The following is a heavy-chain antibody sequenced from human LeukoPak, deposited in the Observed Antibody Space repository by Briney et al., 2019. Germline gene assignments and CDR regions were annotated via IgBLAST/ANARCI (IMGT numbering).Heavy chain of an antibody. CDR3: ARAYSSGWYAPLDY. J-gene: IGHJ4*01. D-gene: IGHD6-19*01. Sequence: GGSLRLSCAASGLTVSNNYMSWVRQAPGKGLEWVANIKQDGSEKYYVDSVKGRFTISRDNGKNSLYLQMNSLRAEDTAVYYCARAYSSGWYAPLDYWGQEPWSPSPQ. V-gene: IGHV3-7*03. CDR1: GLTVSNNY. CDR2: IKQDGSEK.